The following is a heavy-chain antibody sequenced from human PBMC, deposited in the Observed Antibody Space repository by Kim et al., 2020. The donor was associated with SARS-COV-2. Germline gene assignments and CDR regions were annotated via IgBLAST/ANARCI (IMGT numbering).Heavy chain of an antibody. CDR3: ARGPVGGYSSNWFDP. J-gene: IGHJ5*02. CDR1: GFTFNTYW. Sequence: GGSLRLSCAASGFTFNTYWMNWVRQAPGKGLEWVASIKQDGSESYYVDSVKGRFTISRDNAQNSLYLQMNSLRADDTALYYCARGPVGGYSSNWFDPWGQGTLVTVSS. D-gene: IGHD3-22*01. CDR2: IKQDGSES. V-gene: IGHV3-7*01.